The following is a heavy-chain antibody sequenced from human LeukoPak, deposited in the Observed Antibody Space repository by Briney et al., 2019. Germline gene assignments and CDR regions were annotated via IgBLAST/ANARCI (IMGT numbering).Heavy chain of an antibody. D-gene: IGHD3-10*01. CDR2: IKQDGGEK. CDR3: TRAPVIAGPYGSGTYYLDV. V-gene: IGHV3-7*01. J-gene: IGHJ6*03. CDR1: GFTFSSYW. Sequence: GGSLRLSCAASGFTFSSYWMSCVRQAPGKGLEWVANIKQDGGEKYYVDSVKGRFTISRDNAKNSLYLQMYSLRAEDTAVYYCTRAPVIAGPYGSGTYYLDVWGEGTTVTV.